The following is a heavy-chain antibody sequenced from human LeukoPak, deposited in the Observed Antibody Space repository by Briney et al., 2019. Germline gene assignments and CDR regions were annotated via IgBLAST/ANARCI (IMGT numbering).Heavy chain of an antibody. CDR3: AREGGYNVLFDY. D-gene: IGHD1-14*01. CDR2: ISSSSSYI. V-gene: IGHV3-21*01. CDR1: GFTFSSYS. J-gene: IGHJ4*02. Sequence: GGSLRLSCAASGFTFSSYSMNWVRQAPGKGLDRVSSISSSSSYIYYADSVKGRFTISRDNAKNSLYLQMNSLRAEDTAVYYCAREGGYNVLFDYWGQGTLVTVSS.